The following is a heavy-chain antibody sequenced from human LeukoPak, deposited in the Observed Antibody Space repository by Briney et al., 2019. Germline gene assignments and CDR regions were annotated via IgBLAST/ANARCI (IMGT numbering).Heavy chain of an antibody. D-gene: IGHD5-24*01. CDR1: GFTFSSSA. V-gene: IGHV3-23*01. CDR2: ISASGGST. CDR3: VQEARRDGYKLAPVAEH. J-gene: IGHJ1*01. Sequence: PGGSLRLSCAASGFTFSSSAMSWVRQVPGKGLEWVSGISASGGSTYYADSVRGRFTISRDNSKNTLYVQMNGLRDEDTAVYYCVQEARRDGYKLAPVAEHWGQGTLVTVS.